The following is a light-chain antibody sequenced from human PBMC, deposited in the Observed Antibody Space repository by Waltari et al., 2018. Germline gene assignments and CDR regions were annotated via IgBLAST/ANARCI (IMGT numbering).Light chain of an antibody. J-gene: IGLJ1*01. CDR1: TLGSTN. Sequence: SYELTQPPSVSVAPGQTARITFDGDTLGSTNVHWYQHKPGQAPVLVVYDDGDRPSGIPERFAGSNSGNTAALTISRVDAGDEAEYYCQVWDSGSNHYVFGTVTKVTVL. CDR3: QVWDSGSNHYV. CDR2: DDG. V-gene: IGLV3-21*02.